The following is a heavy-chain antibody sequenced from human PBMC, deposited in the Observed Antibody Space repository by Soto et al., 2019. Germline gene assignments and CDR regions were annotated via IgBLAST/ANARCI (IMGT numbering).Heavy chain of an antibody. Sequence: QVQLVQSGAEVKESGASVKVSCKASGYTFTNYGVAWVRRAPGQGLEWMGWISGSNGDTKYAQNLQNRVSMTTDTSTNTAYMELRSLRPDDTAIYFCGRGGLAVSGPYDYWGQGTLVTVSS. D-gene: IGHD6-19*01. J-gene: IGHJ4*02. CDR2: ISGSNGDT. CDR1: GYTFTNYG. V-gene: IGHV1-18*01. CDR3: GRGGLAVSGPYDY.